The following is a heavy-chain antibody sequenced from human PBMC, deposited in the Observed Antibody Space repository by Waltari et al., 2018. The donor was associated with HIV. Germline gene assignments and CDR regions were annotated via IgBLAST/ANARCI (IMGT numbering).Heavy chain of an antibody. CDR2: FDPKNGKP. CDR3: VTLYNESPLYSNF. V-gene: IGHV1-24*01. CDR1: GYPLSALS. D-gene: IGHD2-15*01. Sequence: QLIQSTSALKRPGASVTISCQVSGYPLSALSMQWLRQGRGPRLEWMGGFDPKNGKPVYSQRFWSRVSLAEDTSEDTAFLELNRLTSDDTAVYYCVTLYNESPLYSNFWGQGTLVTV. J-gene: IGHJ1*01.